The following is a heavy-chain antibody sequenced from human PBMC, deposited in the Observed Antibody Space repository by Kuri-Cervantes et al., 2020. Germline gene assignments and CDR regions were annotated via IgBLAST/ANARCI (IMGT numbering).Heavy chain of an antibody. Sequence: GGSLSPPCAASGFTFGSYAMSWVRQAPGKGLEWGSAISGSGGTTYYADSVKGRFTISRDNSKNTLYLQMNSLRAEDTAVYYCATGAWLPAVGAFDYWGQGTLVTVSS. CDR2: ISGSGGTT. D-gene: IGHD3-22*01. J-gene: IGHJ4*02. CDR3: ATGAWLPAVGAFDY. V-gene: IGHV3-23*01. CDR1: GFTFGSYA.